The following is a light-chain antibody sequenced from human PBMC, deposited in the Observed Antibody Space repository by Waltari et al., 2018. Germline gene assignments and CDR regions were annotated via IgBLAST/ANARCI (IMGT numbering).Light chain of an antibody. V-gene: IGLV1-40*01. CDR2: GDY. Sequence: QSVLTQPPSVSGAPGQRVTISGTGSSSNIGAGYDVHWSQQLPGTAPKLPIYGDYNRPSGVPDRFSGSKSGTSASLAITGLQAEDEADYYCQSYDSSLSAYVVFGGGTKLTVL. CDR1: SSNIGAGYD. J-gene: IGLJ2*01. CDR3: QSYDSSLSAYVV.